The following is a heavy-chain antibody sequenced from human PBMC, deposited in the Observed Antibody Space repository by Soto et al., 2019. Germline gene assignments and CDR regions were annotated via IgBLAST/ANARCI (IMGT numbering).Heavy chain of an antibody. CDR2: IIPIFGTA. V-gene: IGHV1-69*13. D-gene: IGHD1-26*01. CDR3: ARTRGSYYPNSWFDP. Sequence: AASVKVSCKASGGTFSSYAISWVRQAPGQGLEWMGGIIPIFGTANYAQKFQGRVTITADESTSTAYMELSSLRSEDTAVYYCARTRGSYYPNSWFDPWGQGTLVTVSS. CDR1: GGTFSSYA. J-gene: IGHJ5*02.